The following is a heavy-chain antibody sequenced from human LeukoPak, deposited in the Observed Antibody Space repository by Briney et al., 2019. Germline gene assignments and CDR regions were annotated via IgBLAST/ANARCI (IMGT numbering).Heavy chain of an antibody. CDR3: ARVMATIKAFDI. Sequence: SQTLPLTCTVSGGSITSGGYYWSWIRQHPGKGLEWIGYISFSGSTYYNPSLKSRITISVDTSRNQFSLNLSSVTAADTAVYSCARVMATIKAFDIWGHGTMVTVSS. CDR1: GGSITSGGYY. V-gene: IGHV4-31*03. J-gene: IGHJ3*02. D-gene: IGHD5-24*01. CDR2: ISFSGST.